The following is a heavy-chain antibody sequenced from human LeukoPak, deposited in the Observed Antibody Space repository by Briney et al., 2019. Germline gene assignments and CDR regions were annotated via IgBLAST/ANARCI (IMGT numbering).Heavy chain of an antibody. CDR1: GGSFSGYY. CDR3: ASHYYYYYMDV. J-gene: IGHJ6*03. V-gene: IGHV4-34*01. Sequence: SETLSLTCAVYGGSFSGYYWSWIRQPPGKGLEWIGEINHSGSTNYNPALKSRVTISVGTSKTQFSLKLSSVTAADTAVYYCASHYYYYYMDVWGKGTTVTISS. CDR2: INHSGST.